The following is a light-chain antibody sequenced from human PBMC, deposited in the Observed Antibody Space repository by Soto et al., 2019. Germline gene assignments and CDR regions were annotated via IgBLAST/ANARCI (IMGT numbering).Light chain of an antibody. CDR2: GAS. J-gene: IGKJ1*01. CDR1: QPVTDN. Sequence: EVVMTQSPVSLSVSPGERATLSCRASQPVTDNLAWYQPTPGRAPRLLIYGASTRATGIPARFSGSGFGTEFTLTISSLQSEDFAVYYCQQYNDWPPTWTFGQGTKEEIK. CDR3: QQYNDWPPTWT. V-gene: IGKV3-15*01.